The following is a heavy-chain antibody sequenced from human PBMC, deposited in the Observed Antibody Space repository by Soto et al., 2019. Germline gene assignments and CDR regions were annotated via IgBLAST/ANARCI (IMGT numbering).Heavy chain of an antibody. J-gene: IGHJ4*02. V-gene: IGHV4-59*01. CDR2: IYYSGNT. CDR1: GGSISSYY. Sequence: SETLSLTCTVSGGSISSYYWSWIRQPPGKGLEWIGYIYYSGNTNYNPSLKSRVYMSVDTSKNQLSLRLISVTAADTAKYFCAREGNLGRWLQPLDFWGQGTLVTVS. D-gene: IGHD5-12*01. CDR3: AREGNLGRWLQPLDF.